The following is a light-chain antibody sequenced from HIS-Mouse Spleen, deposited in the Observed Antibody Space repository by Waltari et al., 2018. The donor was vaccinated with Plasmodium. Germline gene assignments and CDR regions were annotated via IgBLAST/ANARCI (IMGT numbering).Light chain of an antibody. CDR3: SSYAGSNNLV. Sequence: QSALTQPPSASGSPGQSVTISCTGTSSDVGGYTYVSWYQQHPVKAPKLRIYEVSKRPSGVPDRFSGSKSGNTASLTVSGLQAEDEADYYCSSYAGSNNLVFGGGTKLTVL. CDR2: EVS. CDR1: SSDVGGYTY. V-gene: IGLV2-8*01. J-gene: IGLJ2*01.